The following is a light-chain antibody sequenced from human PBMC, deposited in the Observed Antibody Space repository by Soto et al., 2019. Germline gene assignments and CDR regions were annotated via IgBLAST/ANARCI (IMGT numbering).Light chain of an antibody. CDR2: GNS. V-gene: IGLV1-40*01. CDR3: QSYDSSLSGPVV. J-gene: IGLJ2*01. CDR1: SSNIGAGYD. Sequence: HSLLTQPPSVSGAPGQRVTISCTGSSSNIGAGYDVHWYQQLPGTAPKLLIYGNSNRPSGVPDRFSGSKSGTSASLAITGLQAEDEADYYCQSYDSSLSGPVVFGGGTKLTVL.